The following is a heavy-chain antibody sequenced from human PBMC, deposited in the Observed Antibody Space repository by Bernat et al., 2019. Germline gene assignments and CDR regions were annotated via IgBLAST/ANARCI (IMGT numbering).Heavy chain of an antibody. V-gene: IGHV3-33*01. Sequence: QVQLVESGGGVVQPGRSLRLSCAASGFTFSSYGMHWVRQAPGKGLEWVAVIWYDGSNKYYADSVKGRFTISRDNSKNTLYLQMNSLRAEDTAVYYCARGAATVGTPSGMDVWGQGTTVTVSS. D-gene: IGHD6-25*01. CDR3: ARGAATVGTPSGMDV. CDR2: IWYDGSNK. J-gene: IGHJ6*02. CDR1: GFTFSSYG.